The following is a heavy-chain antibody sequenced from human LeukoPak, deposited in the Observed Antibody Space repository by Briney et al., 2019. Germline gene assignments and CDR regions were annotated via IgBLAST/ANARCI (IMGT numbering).Heavy chain of an antibody. J-gene: IGHJ6*03. CDR2: IYYSGST. Sequence: PSETLSLTRTVSGGSISSSSYYWGWIRQPPGKGLEWIGSIYYSGSTYYNPSLKSRVTISVDTSKNQFSLKLSSVTAADTAVYYCARPASGYDSYYYYYMDVWGKGTTVTVSS. D-gene: IGHD5-12*01. V-gene: IGHV4-39*07. CDR1: GGSISSSSYY. CDR3: ARPASGYDSYYYYYMDV.